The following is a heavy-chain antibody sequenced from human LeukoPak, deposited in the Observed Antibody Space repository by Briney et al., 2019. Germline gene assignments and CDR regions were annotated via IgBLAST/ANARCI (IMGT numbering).Heavy chain of an antibody. CDR2: INPNSGGT. CDR1: GYTFTGYY. Sequence: RASVKVSCKASGYTFTGYYMHWVRQAPGQGLEWMGWINPNSGGTNYAQKFQGRVTMTRDTSISTAYMELSRLRSDDTAVYYCARVVPAATKRYFDYWGQGTLVTVSS. CDR3: ARVVPAATKRYFDY. D-gene: IGHD2-2*01. J-gene: IGHJ4*02. V-gene: IGHV1-2*02.